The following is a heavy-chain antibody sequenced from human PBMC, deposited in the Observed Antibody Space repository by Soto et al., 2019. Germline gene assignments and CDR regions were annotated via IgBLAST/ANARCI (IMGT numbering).Heavy chain of an antibody. D-gene: IGHD2-15*01. J-gene: IGHJ6*03. CDR2: ISGSGGST. CDR3: AKDLFYCSGGSCYYYYYMDV. Sequence: HPGGSLRLSCAASGFTFSSYAMSWVRQAPGKGLEWVSAISGSGGSTYYADSVKGRFTISRDNSKNTLYLQMNSLRAEDTAVYYCAKDLFYCSGGSCYYYYYMDVWSKGTTVTVSS. V-gene: IGHV3-23*01. CDR1: GFTFSSYA.